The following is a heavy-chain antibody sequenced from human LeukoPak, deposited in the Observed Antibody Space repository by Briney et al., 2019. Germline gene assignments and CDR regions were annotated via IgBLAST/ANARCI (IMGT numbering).Heavy chain of an antibody. CDR1: GFTFSSYA. D-gene: IGHD6-13*01. CDR2: ISGSGGST. V-gene: IGHV3-23*01. CDR3: AKGIAAADTFDY. Sequence: GGSLRLSCAASGFTFSSYAMSWVRQAPGKGLEWVSAISGSGGSTYYADSVKGRFTISRDKSKNTLYLQMNSLRAEDTAVYYCAKGIAAADTFDYWGQGTLVTVSS. J-gene: IGHJ4*02.